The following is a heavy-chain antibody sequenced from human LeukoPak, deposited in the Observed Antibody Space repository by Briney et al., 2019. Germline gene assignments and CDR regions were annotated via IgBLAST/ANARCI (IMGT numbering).Heavy chain of an antibody. CDR1: GFTFSNYW. D-gene: IGHD5-24*01. CDR3: AREYGYNTAHFDY. V-gene: IGHV3-74*01. J-gene: IGHJ4*02. Sequence: TGGSLRLSCAASGFTFSNYWMHWVRQAPGKGLVWVSRINMDGSITIYADSVKGRFIISRDNAKSTLYLQMNSLRAESTAVYYCAREYGYNTAHFDYWGQGTLVTVSS. CDR2: INMDGSIT.